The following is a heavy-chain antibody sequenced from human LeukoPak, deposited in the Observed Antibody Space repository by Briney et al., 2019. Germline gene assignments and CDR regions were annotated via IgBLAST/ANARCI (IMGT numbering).Heavy chain of an antibody. CDR2: IYLGDSDI. D-gene: IGHD6-6*01. CDR1: GYSFTNYR. V-gene: IGHV5-51*01. Sequence: GESLKISCKGSGYSFTNYRIGWVRQMPGKGLEWMGIIYLGDSDIIYSPSFQGQVTISADKSISTAYLQWSSLKASDTAMYYCARHPSSSSYYYYYGMDVWGQGTTVTVSS. J-gene: IGHJ6*02. CDR3: ARHPSSSSYYYYYGMDV.